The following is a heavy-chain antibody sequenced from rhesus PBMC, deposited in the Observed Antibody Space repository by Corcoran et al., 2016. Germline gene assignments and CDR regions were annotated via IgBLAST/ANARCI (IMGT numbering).Heavy chain of an antibody. CDR3: ARGDYSNYFDY. V-gene: IGHV3S18*01. Sequence: EVQLVESGGGLVQPGGSLRLSCAASGFTFSNYFIHWFRQAPGKGLGWVSGISYTGGSTYYADSVEGRFTISRENAKNTLYLQMDSLRAEDTAVYYCARGDYSNYFDYWGQGVLVTVSS. D-gene: IGHD4-29*01. J-gene: IGHJ4*01. CDR2: ISYTGGST. CDR1: GFTFSNYF.